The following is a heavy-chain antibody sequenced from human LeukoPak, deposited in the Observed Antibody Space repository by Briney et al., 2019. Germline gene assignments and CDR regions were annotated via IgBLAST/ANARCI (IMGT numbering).Heavy chain of an antibody. CDR1: GGTFSRHA. D-gene: IGHD4-17*01. CDR2: IIPNFGTP. Sequence: ASVKVSWKASGGTFSRHAISWVRQASGQGLEWKGGIIPNFGTPHLAQNFQDRVTITADESTSTVYMEMRSLTSEDTAIFYCVTRDADYEYYFDYWGQGTLVTVSS. V-gene: IGHV1-69*13. CDR3: VTRDADYEYYFDY. J-gene: IGHJ4*02.